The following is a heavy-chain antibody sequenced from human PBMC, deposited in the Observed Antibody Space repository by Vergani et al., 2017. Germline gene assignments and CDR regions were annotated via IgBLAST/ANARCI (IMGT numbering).Heavy chain of an antibody. V-gene: IGHV3-23*01. CDR2: ISARYPST. CDR3: ARLSYDTTPYLQGGYDY. CDR1: GFTFSACP. Sequence: EVQLLQSGGGVIQPGGSVRLSCAASGFTFSACPMTWVRQAPGKGLEWVSAISARYPSTYYADSVKCRFTISRDNSKNMLYLQMNSLRAEDTAVYYCARLSYDTTPYLQGGYDYWGQGTLVTVSS. J-gene: IGHJ4*02. D-gene: IGHD3-22*01.